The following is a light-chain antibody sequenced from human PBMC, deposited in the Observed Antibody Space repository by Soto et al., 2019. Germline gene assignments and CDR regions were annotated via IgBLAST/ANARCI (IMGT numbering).Light chain of an antibody. Sequence: QSALTEPPSASGSPGQSVTISFTGTSSDVGDYNYVSWYQQHPGKAPKRMIYEVSKRPSGVPESFSGSKSGNTASLTVSGLQAEDEADYYCSSCAGSLHVFAAGTEPTVL. J-gene: IGLJ1*01. V-gene: IGLV2-8*01. CDR2: EVS. CDR3: SSCAGSLHV. CDR1: SSDVGDYNY.